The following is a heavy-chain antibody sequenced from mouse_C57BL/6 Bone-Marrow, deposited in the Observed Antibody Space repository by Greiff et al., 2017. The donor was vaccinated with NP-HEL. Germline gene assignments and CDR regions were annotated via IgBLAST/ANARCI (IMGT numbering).Heavy chain of an antibody. Sequence: QVQLQQPGAELVMPGASVKLSCKASGYTFTSYWMHWVKQRPGQGLEWIGEIDPSDSYNNYNQKFKGKSTLTVDKSSSTAYMQLSSLTSEDSAVYYCARFYYGNYGFAYWGQGTLVTVSA. CDR3: ARFYYGNYGFAY. CDR1: GYTFTSYW. J-gene: IGHJ3*01. D-gene: IGHD2-1*01. CDR2: IDPSDSYN. V-gene: IGHV1-69*01.